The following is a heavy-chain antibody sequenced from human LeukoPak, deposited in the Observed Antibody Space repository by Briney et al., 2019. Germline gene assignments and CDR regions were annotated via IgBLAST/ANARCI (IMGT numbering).Heavy chain of an antibody. CDR2: IYTGGSST. J-gene: IGHJ5*02. V-gene: IGHV5-51*01. Sequence: GGPLQTSGQGFGNNFTTYRIGGGGRPPGKGLGGVGKIYTGGSSTLYNPSCEGQVNNSADQSTSTAYLQCSSLKVSDTAIYYCAGRKLDDTWSDPWGQGTLVTVSS. CDR3: AGRKLDDTWSDP. CDR1: GNNFTTYR. D-gene: IGHD1-1*01.